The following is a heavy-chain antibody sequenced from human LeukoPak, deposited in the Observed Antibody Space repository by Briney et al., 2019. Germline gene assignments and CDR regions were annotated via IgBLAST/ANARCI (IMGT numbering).Heavy chain of an antibody. CDR1: GFTISSNY. D-gene: IGHD6-19*01. CDR2: IYSGGST. CDR3: ARVLAVALDY. Sequence: GGSLRLSCAASGFTISSNYMSWVRQAPGKGLEWVSVIYSGGSTYCADSVKGRFTISRDNSKNTLYLQMNSLRAEDTAVYYCARVLAVALDYWGQGTLVTVSS. V-gene: IGHV3-53*01. J-gene: IGHJ4*02.